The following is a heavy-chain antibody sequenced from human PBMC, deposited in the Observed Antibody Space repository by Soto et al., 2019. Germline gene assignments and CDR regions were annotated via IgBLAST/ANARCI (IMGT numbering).Heavy chain of an antibody. CDR3: ARAGSGSHHSFYGMDV. V-gene: IGHV1-69*13. D-gene: IGHD1-26*01. J-gene: IGHJ6*02. Sequence: SVKVSCKASGGTFSSYSVSWVRQAPGQGLEWMGGIIPIFGTTKYALRFQGRVRINADASTGTAYMDLSSLRSDDTAVYYCARAGSGSHHSFYGMDVWGQGTTVTVSS. CDR2: IIPIFGTT. CDR1: GGTFSSYS.